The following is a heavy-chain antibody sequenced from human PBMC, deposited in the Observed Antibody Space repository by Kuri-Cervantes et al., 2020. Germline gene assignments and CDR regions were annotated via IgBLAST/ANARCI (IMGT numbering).Heavy chain of an antibody. Sequence: ASVKVSCKAPGYTFTSYYMHWVRQAPGQGLEWMGIINPSGGSTSYAQKFQGRVTMTRDTSTSTVYMELSSLRSEDTAVYYCARAQWLKGVGDYWGQGTLVTVSS. CDR3: ARAQWLKGVGDY. V-gene: IGHV1-46*01. CDR2: INPSGGST. CDR1: GYTFTSYY. D-gene: IGHD6-19*01. J-gene: IGHJ4*02.